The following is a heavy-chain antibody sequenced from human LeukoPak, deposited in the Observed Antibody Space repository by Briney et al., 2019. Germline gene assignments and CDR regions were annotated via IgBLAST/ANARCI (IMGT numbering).Heavy chain of an antibody. Sequence: GGSLRLSCAASGFTFSSYGMHWVRQAPGKGLEWVTFIRYDGSNKYYADSVKGRFTISRDNAKNSLYLQMNSLRAEDTAVYYCANLPLVRGVILAVVYWGQGTLVTVSS. CDR1: GFTFSSYG. J-gene: IGHJ4*02. D-gene: IGHD3-10*01. V-gene: IGHV3-30*02. CDR3: ANLPLVRGVILAVVY. CDR2: IRYDGSNK.